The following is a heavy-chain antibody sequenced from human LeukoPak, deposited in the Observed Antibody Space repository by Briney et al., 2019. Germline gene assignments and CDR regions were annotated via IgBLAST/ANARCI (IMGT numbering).Heavy chain of an antibody. V-gene: IGHV3-7*01. CDR3: ANGDGFDY. CDR2: IKQDGSEK. CDR1: GFTFSDFW. D-gene: IGHD5-24*01. Sequence: PGGSLRLSCATSGFTFSDFWMSWVRQAPGKGLEWVANIKQDGSEKYYVDSVKGRFTISRDNAKNSLYLQMSSLRAEDTAVYYCANGDGFDYWGQGTLVTVSS. J-gene: IGHJ4*02.